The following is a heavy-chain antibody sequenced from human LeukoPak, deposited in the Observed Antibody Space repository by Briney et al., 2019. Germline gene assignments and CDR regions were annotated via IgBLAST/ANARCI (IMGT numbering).Heavy chain of an antibody. D-gene: IGHD3-22*01. J-gene: IGHJ4*02. Sequence: SETLSLTCAVYGGSFSGYYWGWIRKPPGKGLEWIGSIDHSGTIYYNPSFKSRVTISVDTSKNQFSLKLNSVTAADTAVYHCARVMDYYDRDGYPPPAAADYWGQGTLVTVSS. CDR1: GGSFSGYY. CDR3: ARVMDYYDRDGYPPPAAADY. CDR2: IDHSGTI. V-gene: IGHV4-38-2*01.